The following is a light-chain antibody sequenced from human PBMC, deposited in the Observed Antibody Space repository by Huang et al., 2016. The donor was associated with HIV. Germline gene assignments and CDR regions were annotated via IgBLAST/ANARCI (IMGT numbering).Light chain of an antibody. CDR3: QQSYRTPRT. V-gene: IGKV1-39*01. CDR1: QAIDKY. Sequence: DIQMTQFPTSLSASVEDRVNITCRAGQAIDKYLNWYQQKSGRDHRLLIYGASKLQSWVPSRFSGRASGTHFSLTINSLQPDDSAIYYCQQSYRTPRTFGQGTNLEI. J-gene: IGKJ2*01. CDR2: GAS.